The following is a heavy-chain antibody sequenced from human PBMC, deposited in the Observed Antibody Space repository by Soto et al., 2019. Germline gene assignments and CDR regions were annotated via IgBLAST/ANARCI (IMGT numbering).Heavy chain of an antibody. Sequence: GSLRLSCTASGFTFNTYFMSWVRQAPGEGLEWIGNIFYTGNTYYKPSLKSRVTISVDMSKKQFSLKLSSVTAADTAVYYCASYLRGYDFYDSWGQGALVTVSS. CDR2: IFYTGNT. CDR1: GFTFNTYF. V-gene: IGHV4-59*04. CDR3: ASYLRGYDFYDS. D-gene: IGHD5-18*01. J-gene: IGHJ4*02.